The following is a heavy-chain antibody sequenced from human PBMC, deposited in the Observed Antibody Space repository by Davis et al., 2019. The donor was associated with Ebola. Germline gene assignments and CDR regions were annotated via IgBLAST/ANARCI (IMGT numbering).Heavy chain of an antibody. CDR1: GFIFSDYY. D-gene: IGHD6-13*01. CDR2: IISSSSYT. V-gene: IGHV3-11*05. CDR3: ARVRQQLVFAWFGP. J-gene: IGHJ5*02. Sequence: GESLKISCAASGFIFSDYYMSWIRQAPGKGLEWVPYIISSSSYTNYADSVKGRFTISRDNAKNSLYLQMNSLRAEDTAVYYCARVRQQLVFAWFGPWGQGTLVTVSS.